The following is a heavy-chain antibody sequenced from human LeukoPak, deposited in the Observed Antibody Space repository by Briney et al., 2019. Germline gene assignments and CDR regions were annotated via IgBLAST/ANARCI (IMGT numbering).Heavy chain of an antibody. D-gene: IGHD6-13*01. CDR1: GFTVSTTY. Sequence: GSLRLSCAASGFTVSTTYMNWVRQAPGKGLEWVSVIYSGGSTYYADSLKGRFTISRDNSKNTLYLQMNSLRAEDTAVYYCARAGGQLLHGFGYFEYWGQGTLVTVSS. CDR2: IYSGGST. V-gene: IGHV3-66*01. J-gene: IGHJ4*02. CDR3: ARAGGQLLHGFGYFEY.